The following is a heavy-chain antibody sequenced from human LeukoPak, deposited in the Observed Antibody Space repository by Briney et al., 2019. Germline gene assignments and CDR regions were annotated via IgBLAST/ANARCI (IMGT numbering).Heavy chain of an antibody. V-gene: IGHV3-48*03. CDR2: ISSSGSTI. CDR1: GFTFSSYE. CDR3: AKGSLNIVATTTPFDY. J-gene: IGHJ4*02. Sequence: PGGSLRPSCAASGFTFSSYEMNWVRQAPGKGLEWASYISSSGSTIYYADSVKGRFTISRDNAKNSLYLQMNSLRAEDTALYYCAKGSLNIVATTTPFDYWGQGTLVTVSS. D-gene: IGHD5-12*01.